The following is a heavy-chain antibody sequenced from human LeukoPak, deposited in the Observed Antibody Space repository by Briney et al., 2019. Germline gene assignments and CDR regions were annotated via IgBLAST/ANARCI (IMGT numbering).Heavy chain of an antibody. V-gene: IGHV4-61*08. CDR2: IYYTET. J-gene: IGHJ4*02. CDR1: GFSLSTSGMC. Sequence: SGPTLVNPTQTLTLTCTFSGFSLSTSGMCVSWIRQPPGKALEWIGYIYYTETSYNPSLKSRVTISADTSKNQFSLKLYSVTAADTAVYYCATRKLGNDYWGQGTLVTVSS. D-gene: IGHD7-27*01. CDR3: ATRKLGNDY.